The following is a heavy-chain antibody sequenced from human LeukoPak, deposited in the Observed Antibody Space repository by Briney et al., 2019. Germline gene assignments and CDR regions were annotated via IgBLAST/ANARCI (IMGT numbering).Heavy chain of an antibody. V-gene: IGHV1-2*06. D-gene: IGHD2-15*01. J-gene: IGHJ4*02. CDR3: ASLGRDY. CDR1: GYSFTGYY. Sequence: GESLKISCQASGYSFTGYYMHWVRQAPGQGLEWMGRINPNSGGTNYAQKFQGRVTMARDTSISTAYMELSRLRSDDTAVYYCASLGRDYWGQGTLVTVSS. CDR2: INPNSGGT.